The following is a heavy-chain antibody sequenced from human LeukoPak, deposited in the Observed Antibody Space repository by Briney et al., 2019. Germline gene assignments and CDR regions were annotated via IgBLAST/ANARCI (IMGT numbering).Heavy chain of an antibody. CDR2: ISGSGGRT. D-gene: IGHD1-26*01. Sequence: PGGSLRLSCAASGFTFRNYGMSWVRQVPGKGLEWVSVISGSGGRTDYADSAKGRFTISRDNSKNTLYLQVNSLRVEDTAVYYCAKDRLGAMMYFDFWGQGTLVTVSS. CDR3: AKDRLGAMMYFDF. V-gene: IGHV3-23*01. J-gene: IGHJ4*02. CDR1: GFTFRNYG.